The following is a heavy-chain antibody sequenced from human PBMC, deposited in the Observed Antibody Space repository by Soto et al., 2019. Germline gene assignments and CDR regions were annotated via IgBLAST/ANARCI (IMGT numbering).Heavy chain of an antibody. D-gene: IGHD3-22*01. CDR3: ARVSYYDSSGYSFYFDY. CDR2: ISSSSSTI. J-gene: IGHJ4*02. V-gene: IGHV3-48*04. Sequence: GGSLRLSCAASGFTFSSYSMNWVRQAPGKGLEWVSYISSSSSTIYYADSVKGRFTISRDNAKNTLYLQMNSLRAEDTAVYYCARVSYYDSSGYSFYFDYWGQGTLVTVSS. CDR1: GFTFSSYS.